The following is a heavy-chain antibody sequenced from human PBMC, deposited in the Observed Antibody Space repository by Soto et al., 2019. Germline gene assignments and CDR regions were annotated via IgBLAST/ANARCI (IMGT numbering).Heavy chain of an antibody. D-gene: IGHD3-3*01. CDR3: ATGVIWIGYFTVDS. Sequence: SVKVSCKASGGSFGKSAINWVRQTPGQGLEWLGGFIPVYRTLNYAQKFQGRVTITADESTGTAYMTLSSLASDDTAVYYCATGVIWIGYFTVDSWGRGTRVTVSS. V-gene: IGHV1-69*13. CDR1: GGSFGKSA. CDR2: FIPVYRTL. J-gene: IGHJ4*02.